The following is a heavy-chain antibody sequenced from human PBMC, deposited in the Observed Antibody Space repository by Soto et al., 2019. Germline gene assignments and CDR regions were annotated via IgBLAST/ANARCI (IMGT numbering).Heavy chain of an antibody. Sequence: XGSLRLSCSASGFTFTDYALSWVRQAPGRGLEWVATISGIGGSTYLADSVKGRLSISRDNSKNTVSLLMNSLRAEDTAVYFCARGSSGYISSWYYFDSWGRGTLDTVSS. D-gene: IGHD6-13*01. J-gene: IGHJ4*02. CDR1: GFTFTDYA. CDR3: ARGSSGYISSWYYFDS. CDR2: ISGIGGST. V-gene: IGHV3-23*01.